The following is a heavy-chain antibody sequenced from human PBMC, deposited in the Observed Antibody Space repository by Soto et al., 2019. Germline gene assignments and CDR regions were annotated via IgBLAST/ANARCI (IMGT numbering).Heavy chain of an antibody. CDR1: GGSISSYY. J-gene: IGHJ4*02. V-gene: IGHV4-59*01. D-gene: IGHD1-26*01. CDR3: ARGVELDYCDY. Sequence: DTLSLTCTVSGGSISSYYWSWIRQPPGKGLEWIGYIYYSGSTNYNPSLKSRVTISVDTSKNQFSLKLSSVTAADTAVYYCARGVELDYCDYWGQGTLVTVSS. CDR2: IYYSGST.